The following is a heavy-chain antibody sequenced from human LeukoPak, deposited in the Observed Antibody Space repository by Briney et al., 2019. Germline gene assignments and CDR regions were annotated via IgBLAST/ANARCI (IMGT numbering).Heavy chain of an antibody. CDR1: GFTFSSYW. J-gene: IGHJ4*02. D-gene: IGHD6-13*01. Sequence: GGSLRLSCAASGFTFSSYWMSWVRQAPGKGLEWVANIKQDGSEKYYVDSVKGRFTIPRDNAKNSLYLQMNSLRAEDTAVYYCARADGSSWSSFFDYWGQGTLVTVSS. CDR2: IKQDGSEK. CDR3: ARADGSSWSSFFDY. V-gene: IGHV3-7*01.